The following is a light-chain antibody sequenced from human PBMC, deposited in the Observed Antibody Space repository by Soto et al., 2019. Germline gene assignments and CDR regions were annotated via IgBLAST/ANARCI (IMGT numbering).Light chain of an antibody. Sequence: QSALTQPASVSGSPGQSITISCTGTTSAVGGYNYVSWYQQHPGKAPKLMIYDVSNRPSGVSNRFSGSKSGNTASLTISGLEADDEADYCCSSYTSSSTVVFGGGTKLTVL. CDR1: TSAVGGYNY. J-gene: IGLJ2*01. V-gene: IGLV2-14*01. CDR3: SSYTSSSTVV. CDR2: DVS.